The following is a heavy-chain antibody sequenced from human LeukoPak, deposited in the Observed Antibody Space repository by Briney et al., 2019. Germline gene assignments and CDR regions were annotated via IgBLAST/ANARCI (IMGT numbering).Heavy chain of an antibody. CDR2: ITSSGNTI. J-gene: IGHJ4*02. CDR1: GFTFSSYE. D-gene: IGHD4-17*01. CDR3: ARLTTMTTTGGPFDY. Sequence: PGGSLRLSCAASGFTFSSYEMNWVRQAPGKGLEWVSYITSSGNTIYYADSVKGRFTISRDNAKNPLYLQMNSLRAEDTAVYYCARLTTMTTTGGPFDYWGQGTLVTVSS. V-gene: IGHV3-48*03.